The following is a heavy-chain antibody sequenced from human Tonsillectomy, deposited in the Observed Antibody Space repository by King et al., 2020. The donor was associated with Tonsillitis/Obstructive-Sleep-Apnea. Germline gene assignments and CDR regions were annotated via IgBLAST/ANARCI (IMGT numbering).Heavy chain of an antibody. CDR2: ISSSSSRT. D-gene: IGHD5-12*01. V-gene: IGHV3-48*02. CDR1: GFTFSTYS. J-gene: IGHJ3*01. Sequence: VKLVESGGGLVQPGGSLRLSCAASGFTFSTYSMNWLRQAPGKGLQWVSYISSSSSRTYYLDSVKGRFTMSRDNAKNSLYLEMNSLRDEDTAVYYCARPRVWGYGTEAFYLWGQGTMGAGSS. CDR3: ARPRVWGYGTEAFYL.